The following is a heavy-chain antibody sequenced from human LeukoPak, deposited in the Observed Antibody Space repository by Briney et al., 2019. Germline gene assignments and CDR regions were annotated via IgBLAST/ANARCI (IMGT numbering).Heavy chain of an antibody. CDR3: ARGSSTSCFY. J-gene: IGHJ4*02. V-gene: IGHV3-74*01. D-gene: IGHD2-2*01. CDR1: GFTFNSYW. CDR2: INTDGTST. Sequence: GGSLRLSCAASGFTFNSYWMHWVRQAPGKGLVWVSRINTDGTSTNLADSMKGRFTISRDNAKNTLYLQMNSLRADDTAVYYCARGSSTSCFYWGQGTLVTVSS.